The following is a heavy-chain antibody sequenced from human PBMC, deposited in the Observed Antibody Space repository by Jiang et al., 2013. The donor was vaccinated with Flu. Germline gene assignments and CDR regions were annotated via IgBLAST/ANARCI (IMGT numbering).Heavy chain of an antibody. CDR2: ISGSGGST. V-gene: IGHV3-23*01. CDR3: AKDRVGGGSSTLDY. Sequence: VQLLESGGGLVQPGGSLRLSCAASGFTFSSYAMGWVRQAPGKGLEWVSAISGSGGSTYYADSVKGRFTISRDNSKNTLYLQMNSLRAEDTAVYYCAKDRVGGGSSTLDYWGQGTLVTVSS. J-gene: IGHJ4*02. D-gene: IGHD1-26*01. CDR1: GFTFSSYA.